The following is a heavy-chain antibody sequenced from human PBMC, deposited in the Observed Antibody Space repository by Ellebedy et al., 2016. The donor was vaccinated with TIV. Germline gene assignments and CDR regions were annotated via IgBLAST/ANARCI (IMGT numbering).Heavy chain of an antibody. CDR2: ISTYNDDI. J-gene: IGHJ6*02. CDR1: NYSFTSYG. V-gene: IGHV1-18*01. D-gene: IGHD2-15*01. Sequence: ASVKVSCXASNYSFTSYGVAWVRQAPGQGLEWVGWISTYNDDINYAQKFQGRVTLTTDTSTDTAYMELRSLRSDDTAVYYCGRDACGAFGVCVGGTWGGMDVWGQGTTVTVSS. CDR3: GRDACGAFGVCVGGTWGGMDV.